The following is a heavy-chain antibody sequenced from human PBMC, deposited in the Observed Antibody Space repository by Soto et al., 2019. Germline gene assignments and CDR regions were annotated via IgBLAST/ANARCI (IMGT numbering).Heavy chain of an antibody. CDR1: GFTVSSNY. CDR3: ARDFIGYNCSGGSCYENDAFDI. Sequence: GGSLRLSCAASGFTVSSNYMSWVRQAPGKGLEWVSVIYSGGSTYYADSVKGRFTISRDNSKNTLYLQMNSLRAEDTAMYYCARDFIGYNCSGGSCYENDAFDIWGQGTMVTVSS. CDR2: IYSGGST. D-gene: IGHD2-15*01. J-gene: IGHJ3*02. V-gene: IGHV3-53*01.